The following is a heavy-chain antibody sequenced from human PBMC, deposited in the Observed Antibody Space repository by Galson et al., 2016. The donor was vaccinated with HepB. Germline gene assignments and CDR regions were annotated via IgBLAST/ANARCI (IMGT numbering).Heavy chain of an antibody. V-gene: IGHV3-23*01. CDR3: AKDIQMGVPAAFDY. CDR2: ISGSGGST. J-gene: IGHJ4*02. Sequence: SLRLSCAASGFTFSSYAMSWVRQAPGTGLEWVSAISGSGGSTYSADSVKGRFTISRDNSKNTLYLQMNSLRAEDTAVYYCAKDIQMGVPAAFDYWGQGTLVTVSS. CDR1: GFTFSSYA. D-gene: IGHD2-2*01.